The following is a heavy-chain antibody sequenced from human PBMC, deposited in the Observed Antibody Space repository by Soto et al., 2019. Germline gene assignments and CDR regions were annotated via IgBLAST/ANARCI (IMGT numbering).Heavy chain of an antibody. CDR1: GYSFTSYR. CDR2: IDPSDSYT. D-gene: IGHD2-15*01. CDR3: AREKVVAASQANYYYYGMDV. Sequence: GESLKISCKGSGYSFTSYRISWVRQMPGKGLEWMGRIDPSDSYTNYSPSFQGHVTISADKSISTAYLQWSSLKASDTAMYYCAREKVVAASQANYYYYGMDVWGQGTTVTVSS. J-gene: IGHJ6*02. V-gene: IGHV5-10-1*01.